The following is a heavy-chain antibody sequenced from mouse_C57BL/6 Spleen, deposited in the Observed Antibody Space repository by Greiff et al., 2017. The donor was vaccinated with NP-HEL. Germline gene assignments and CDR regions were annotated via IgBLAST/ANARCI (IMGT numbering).Heavy chain of an antibody. J-gene: IGHJ2*01. CDR2: IDPSDSYT. Sequence: QVQLQQSGAELVRPGTSVKLSCKASGYTFTSYWMHWVKQRPGQGLEWIGVIDPSDSYTNYNQKFKGKATLTVDTSSSTAYMQLSNLTSEDSAVYYCVYGYDRVDYWGQGTTLTVSS. V-gene: IGHV1-59*01. CDR1: GYTFTSYW. D-gene: IGHD2-2*01. CDR3: VYGYDRVDY.